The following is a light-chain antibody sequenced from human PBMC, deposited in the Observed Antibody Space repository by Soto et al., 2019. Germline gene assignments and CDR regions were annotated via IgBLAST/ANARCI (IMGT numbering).Light chain of an antibody. J-gene: IGKJ5*01. Sequence: AIRMTQSPSSLSASTGDRVTITCRASQCISSYLACYQQKPWKAPKLLIYAASTLESRVPSRFSGSGSGTDFTLTIRCLQSKDFATYYCQQYNSYLITFGQGTRLEIK. V-gene: IGKV1-8*01. CDR1: QCISSY. CDR3: QQYNSYLIT. CDR2: AAS.